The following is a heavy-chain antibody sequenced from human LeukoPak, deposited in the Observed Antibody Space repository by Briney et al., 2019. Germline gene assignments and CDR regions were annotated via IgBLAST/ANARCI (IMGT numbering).Heavy chain of an antibody. J-gene: IGHJ4*02. V-gene: IGHV4-61*02. Sequence: SETLSLTCTVSGGSIGSGTYYWNWIRQPAGKGLEWIGRVGRMYNRESTNYNPSLKSPVTISLDTSKNQFSLKLSSVTAADTAVYYCASSSWLRDANFDSWSQGTLVT. CDR2: VGRMYNREST. D-gene: IGHD2-2*01. CDR3: ASSSWLRDANFDS. CDR1: GGSIGSGTYY.